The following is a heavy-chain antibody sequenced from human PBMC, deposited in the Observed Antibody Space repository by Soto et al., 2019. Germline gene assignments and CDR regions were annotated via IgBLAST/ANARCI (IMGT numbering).Heavy chain of an antibody. V-gene: IGHV3-23*01. CDR1: GFTFSSYA. J-gene: IGHJ3*02. CDR2: ISGSGGST. CDR3: AKVWGLYYYDSSGSGKHDAFDI. Sequence: GGSLRLSCAASGFTFSSYAMSWVRQAPGKGLEWVSAISGSGGSTYYADSVKGRFTISRDNSKNTLYLQMNSLRAEDTAVYYCAKVWGLYYYDSSGSGKHDAFDIWGQGTMVTVSS. D-gene: IGHD3-22*01.